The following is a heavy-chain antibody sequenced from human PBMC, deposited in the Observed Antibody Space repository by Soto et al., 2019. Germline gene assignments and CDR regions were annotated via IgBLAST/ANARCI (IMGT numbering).Heavy chain of an antibody. J-gene: IGHJ6*02. Sequence: GGSLRLSCAASGFTFSSYAMSWVRQAPGKRLEWVSAISGSGGSTYYADSVKGRFTISRDNSKNTLYLQMNSLRAEDTAVYYCAKDGRGAQYYYYYGMDVWGQGTTVTVSS. CDR1: GFTFSSYA. V-gene: IGHV3-23*01. D-gene: IGHD4-17*01. CDR2: ISGSGGST. CDR3: AKDGRGAQYYYYYGMDV.